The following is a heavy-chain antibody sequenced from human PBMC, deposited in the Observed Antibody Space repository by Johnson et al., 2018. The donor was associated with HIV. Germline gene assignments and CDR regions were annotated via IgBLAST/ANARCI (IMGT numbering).Heavy chain of an antibody. D-gene: IGHD3-22*01. J-gene: IGHJ3*02. CDR3: ARGLTMIVVVDAFDI. Sequence: VQLVESGGGVVQPGGSLRLSCAVSGFTFRNYGMHWVRQAPGKGLEWVSFIQYDGSKKYYADSVKGRFTISRDNSKNTLYLQMNSLRDEDTSVYYCARGLTMIVVVDAFDIWGQGTMVTVSS. CDR1: GFTFRNYG. V-gene: IGHV3-30*02. CDR2: IQYDGSKK.